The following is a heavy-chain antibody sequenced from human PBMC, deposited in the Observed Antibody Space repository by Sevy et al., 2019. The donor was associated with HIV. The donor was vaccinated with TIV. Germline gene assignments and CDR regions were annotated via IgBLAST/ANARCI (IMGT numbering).Heavy chain of an antibody. CDR2: IYYSWST. V-gene: IGHV4-31*03. D-gene: IGHD2-15*01. CDR3: ARIDCSGGSCYAYGLNDAFDI. Sequence: SETLSLTCTVSGGSISSGGYYWSWIRQHPGKGLEWIGYIYYSWSTYYNPSLKSRVTISVDTSKNQFSLKLSSVTAADTAVYYCARIDCSGGSCYAYGLNDAFDIWGQGTMVTVSS. J-gene: IGHJ3*02. CDR1: GGSISSGGYY.